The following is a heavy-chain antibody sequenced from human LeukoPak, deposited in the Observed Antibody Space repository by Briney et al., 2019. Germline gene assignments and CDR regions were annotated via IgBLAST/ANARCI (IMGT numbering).Heavy chain of an antibody. CDR3: AVSPRDYYYYMDV. J-gene: IGHJ6*03. CDR1: GFTFSSYA. CDR2: ISGSGGST. Sequence: GGSLRLSCAASGFTFSSYAMSWVRQAPGKGLEWVSAISGSGGSTYYADSVKGRFTISRDNAKNSLYLQMNSLRAEDTALYYCAVSPRDYYYYMDVWGKGTTVTVSS. V-gene: IGHV3-23*01.